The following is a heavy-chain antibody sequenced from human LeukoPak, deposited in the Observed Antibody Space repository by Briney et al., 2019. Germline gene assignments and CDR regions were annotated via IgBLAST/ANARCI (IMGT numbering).Heavy chain of an antibody. Sequence: KTGGSLRLSCAASGFTFSDYYMSWIRQAPGKGLEWLSHISSTGGTIYYADSVKGRLTVSRDNAKNSLYLQMNSLRAEDTAVYYCAKSDPYGDSLIEIWGQGALVTVSS. J-gene: IGHJ4*02. V-gene: IGHV3-11*04. CDR3: AKSDPYGDSLIEI. CDR1: GFTFSDYY. CDR2: ISSTGGTI. D-gene: IGHD4-17*01.